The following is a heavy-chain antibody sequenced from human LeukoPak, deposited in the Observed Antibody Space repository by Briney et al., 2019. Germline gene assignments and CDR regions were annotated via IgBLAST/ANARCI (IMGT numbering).Heavy chain of an antibody. CDR2: INYSGSST. J-gene: IGHJ4*02. Sequence: GGSLRLSCAASGFTFSSYAMTWVRQAPGKGLEWVSTINYSGSSTYYADSVKGRFTISRDNSKNTLYLQMGSLGAEDTAVYYCGKDSRTGGPRAFDSWGQGTLVTVSS. D-gene: IGHD2-8*02. CDR3: GKDSRTGGPRAFDS. V-gene: IGHV3-23*01. CDR1: GFTFSSYA.